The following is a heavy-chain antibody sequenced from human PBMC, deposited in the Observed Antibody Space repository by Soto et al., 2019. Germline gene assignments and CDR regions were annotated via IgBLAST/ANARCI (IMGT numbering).Heavy chain of an antibody. J-gene: IGHJ4*02. CDR1: GASISNYY. Sequence: QMQLQESGPGLVKPSETMSLTCTASGASISNYYWNWIRQPPGKGLEWIGHIYNGESTNYNPSLKSRLTISVDTSKNQFSLKLGSVTVADTAVYYCAQTTGWPGFDYWGQGILVTVSS. D-gene: IGHD6-19*01. CDR2: IYNGEST. V-gene: IGHV4-59*01. CDR3: AQTTGWPGFDY.